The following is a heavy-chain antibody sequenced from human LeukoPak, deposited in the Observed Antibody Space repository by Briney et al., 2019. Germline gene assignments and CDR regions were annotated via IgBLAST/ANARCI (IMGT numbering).Heavy chain of an antibody. CDR1: GGSISSSSYY. CDR3: ATYDKVDYGDYVGFDY. J-gene: IGHJ4*02. D-gene: IGHD4-17*01. Sequence: SETLSLTCTVSGGSISSSSYYWGWLRQPPGKGLEWIGSIYYSGSTYYNPSLKSRVTISVDTSKNQFSLKLSSVTAADTAVYYCATYDKVDYGDYVGFDYWGQGTLVTVSS. CDR2: IYYSGST. V-gene: IGHV4-39*01.